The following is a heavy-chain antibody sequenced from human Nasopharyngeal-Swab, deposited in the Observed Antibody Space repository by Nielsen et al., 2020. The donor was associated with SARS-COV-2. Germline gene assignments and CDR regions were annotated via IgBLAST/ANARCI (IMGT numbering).Heavy chain of an antibody. CDR3: AKDLSGQWLRGALHI. D-gene: IGHD6-19*01. V-gene: IGHV3-23*01. CDR2: ISGSGGST. Sequence: GESLKISCAASGFTFITYAMNWVRQAPGKGLEWVSAISGSGGSTYYADSVKGRFTISRDNSKNTVYLQLNSLRAGDTAIYYCAKDLSGQWLRGALHIWGQGTMVTVSS. J-gene: IGHJ3*02. CDR1: GFTFITYA.